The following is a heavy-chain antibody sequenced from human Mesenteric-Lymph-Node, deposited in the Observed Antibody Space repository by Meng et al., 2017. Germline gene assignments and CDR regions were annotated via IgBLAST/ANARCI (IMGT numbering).Heavy chain of an antibody. Sequence: SETLSLTCAVYGGSFSGYYWSWIRQPPGKGLEWIGEINHSGSTNYNPSLKSRVTMSVDTSKNQFSLKLSSVTAADTAVYYCAREFRVGAEIWGQGTMVTVSS. CDR1: GGSFSGYY. J-gene: IGHJ3*02. CDR3: AREFRVGAEI. CDR2: INHSGST. V-gene: IGHV4-34*01. D-gene: IGHD1-26*01.